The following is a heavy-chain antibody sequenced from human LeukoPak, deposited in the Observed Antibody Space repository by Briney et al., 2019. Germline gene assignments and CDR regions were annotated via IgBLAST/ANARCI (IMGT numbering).Heavy chain of an antibody. D-gene: IGHD1-26*01. Sequence: PSETLSLTCTVSGGSISSSSYYWGWIRQPPGKGLEWIGSIYYSGSTYYNPSLKSRVTISVDTSKNQFSLKLSSVTAADTAVYYCARDGAKMDYYYYMDVWGKGTTVTVSS. CDR2: IYYSGST. CDR1: GGSISSSSYY. J-gene: IGHJ6*03. V-gene: IGHV4-39*07. CDR3: ARDGAKMDYYYYMDV.